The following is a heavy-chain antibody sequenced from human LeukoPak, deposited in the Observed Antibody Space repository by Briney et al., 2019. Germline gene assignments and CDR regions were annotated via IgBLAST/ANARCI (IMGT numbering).Heavy chain of an antibody. CDR2: INSDGRST. D-gene: IGHD6-13*01. CDR1: GFTFSTYY. CDR3: ARSHASYSSSWSFSYYFDF. Sequence: GGSLRLSCAASGFTFSTYYMHWVRQAPGKGLVWVARINSDGRSTLYADSVKGRFTISRDNDKNTMYLQMNSLRAEDTAVYYCARSHASYSSSWSFSYYFDFWGQGTLVPVSS. J-gene: IGHJ4*02. V-gene: IGHV3-74*01.